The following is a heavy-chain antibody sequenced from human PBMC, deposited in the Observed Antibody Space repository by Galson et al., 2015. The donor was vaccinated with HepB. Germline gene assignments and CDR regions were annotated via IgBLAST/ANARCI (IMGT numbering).Heavy chain of an antibody. J-gene: IGHJ4*02. V-gene: IGHV1-18*01. D-gene: IGHD5-12*01. CDR2: ISAYNGNT. CDR1: GYTFTSYG. CDR3: ARGKTDIVATITGIGDFDY. Sequence: SVKVSCKASGYTFTSYGISWVRQAPGQGLEWMGWISAYNGNTNYAQKLQGRVTMTTDTSTSTAYMELRSLRSDDTAVYYCARGKTDIVATITGIGDFDYWGQGTLVTVSS.